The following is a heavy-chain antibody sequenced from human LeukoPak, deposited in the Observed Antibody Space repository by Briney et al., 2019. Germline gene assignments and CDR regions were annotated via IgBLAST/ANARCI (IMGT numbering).Heavy chain of an antibody. J-gene: IGHJ4*02. CDR2: IYYSGST. CDR1: GGSISSSSYC. CDR3: ARGSLDFDY. V-gene: IGHV4-39*07. Sequence: SETLSLTCAVSGGSISSSSYCWGWIRQPPGKGLEWIGSIYYSGSTHYNPSLKSRVTISVDTSKNQFSLKLSSVTAADTAVYYCARGSLDFDYWGQGTLVTVSS.